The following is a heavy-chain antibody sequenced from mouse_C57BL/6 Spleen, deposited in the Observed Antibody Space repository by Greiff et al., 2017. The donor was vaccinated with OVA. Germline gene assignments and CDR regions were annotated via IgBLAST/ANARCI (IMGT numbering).Heavy chain of an antibody. J-gene: IGHJ4*01. CDR2: LDPENGDT. D-gene: IGHD1-1*01. Sequence: VQLQQSGAELVRPGASVKLSCTASGFNIKDDYMHWVKQRPEQGLEWIGWLDPENGDTEYASKFQGKATITADTSSNTAYLQLSSLTSEDTAVYYCTTRDRGSHYYGSWDYAMDYWGQGTSVTVSS. CDR1: GFNIKDDY. V-gene: IGHV14-4*01. CDR3: TTRDRGSHYYGSWDYAMDY.